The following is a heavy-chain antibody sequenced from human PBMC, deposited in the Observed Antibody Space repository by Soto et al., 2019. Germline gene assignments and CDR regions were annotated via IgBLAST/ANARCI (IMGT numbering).Heavy chain of an antibody. CDR3: AASYGSGYRAFDY. CDR1: GDTFSFYT. D-gene: IGHD3-10*01. V-gene: IGHV1-69*02. J-gene: IGHJ4*02. CDR2: INPIVSMS. Sequence: QVQLVHSGTEVKKPGSSVKVSCKASGDTFSFYTINWVRQAPGLGLEWVGRINPIVSMSNYAQKFQGRVSMTADKSTSTAYMELRSLRSDDTAMYFCAASYGSGYRAFDYWGQGALVTVSS.